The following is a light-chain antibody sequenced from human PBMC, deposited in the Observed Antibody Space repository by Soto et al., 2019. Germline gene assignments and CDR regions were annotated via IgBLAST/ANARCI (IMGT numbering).Light chain of an antibody. Sequence: IHMTHYPSYLSASLGYTVTITCRESQSISSYLNRQQHKPGNAPKLLIYAASSLQSGAPSRFSGSGTGTDFTLSIGVPEPLDIDTSERKESCPTRTFAQGTKVDIK. V-gene: IGKV1-39*01. J-gene: IGKJ1*01. CDR1: QSISSY. CDR2: AAS. CDR3: KESCPTRT.